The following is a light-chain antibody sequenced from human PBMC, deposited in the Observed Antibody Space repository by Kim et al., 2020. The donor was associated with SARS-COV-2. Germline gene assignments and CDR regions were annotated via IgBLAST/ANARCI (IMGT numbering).Light chain of an antibody. CDR3: QVWDSSGDHPYV. J-gene: IGLJ1*01. CDR1: DIGSKS. CDR2: YDS. V-gene: IGLV3-21*04. Sequence: PGKTARITSGGNDIGSKSVHWYQQQPGQAPVLVIFYDSDRPSGIPERFSASNSGNTATLTISRVEAGDEADFYCQVWDSSGDHPYVFGTGTKVTVL.